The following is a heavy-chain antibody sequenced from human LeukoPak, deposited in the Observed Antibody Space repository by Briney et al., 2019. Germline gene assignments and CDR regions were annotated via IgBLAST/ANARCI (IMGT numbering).Heavy chain of an antibody. CDR2: INLSGATT. CDR1: GDTFTTYY. V-gene: IGHV1-46*01. CDR3: ARDCGGRPGTKVNYFDY. J-gene: IGHJ4*02. D-gene: IGHD2-21*01. Sequence: GASVKVSCKASGDTFTTYYMHWVRQAPGQGLEWMGIINLSGATTSYPQKFQGRVTMSRDTSTSTVYMELSSLRSEDTAVYYCARDCGGRPGTKVNYFDYWGRGTLVTVSS.